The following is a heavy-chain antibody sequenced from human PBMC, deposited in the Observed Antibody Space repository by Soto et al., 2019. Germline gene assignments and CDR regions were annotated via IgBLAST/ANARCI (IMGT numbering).Heavy chain of an antibody. Sequence: EVQLVESGGDLVQPGGSLRLSCAASGFTFSTYSMNWVRQAPGKGLEWISYISGTSGDIHYADSVEGRFTISRDNARDSLYLQMNSLRVEDTAVYYCTRDPSGYDSNWHQFQYWGRGTLVTVSS. D-gene: IGHD6-13*01. CDR3: TRDPSGYDSNWHQFQY. CDR2: ISGTSGDI. V-gene: IGHV3-48*01. CDR1: GFTFSTYS. J-gene: IGHJ1*01.